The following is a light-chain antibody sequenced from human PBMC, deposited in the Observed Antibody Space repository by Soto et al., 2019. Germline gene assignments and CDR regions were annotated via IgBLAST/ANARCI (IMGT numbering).Light chain of an antibody. CDR2: EGG. CDR1: SSDVGNYNL. V-gene: IGLV2-23*01. J-gene: IGLJ2*01. CDR3: CSFALRSTLI. Sequence: QSALTQPASVSGSPGQSITISCTGTSSDVGNYNLVSWYQQYPGKAPKHMIYEGGKRPSGVSNRFSGSKSGNTASLTISGLQAEDEADYYCCSFALRSTLIFGGGTKVTVL.